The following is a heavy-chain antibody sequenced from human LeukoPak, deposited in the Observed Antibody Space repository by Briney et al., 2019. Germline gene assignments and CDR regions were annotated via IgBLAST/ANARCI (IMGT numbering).Heavy chain of an antibody. V-gene: IGHV4-39*01. CDR2: IYYSGST. CDR3: AGPYSSSIYMDV. Sequence: SETLSLTCTVSGGSISSSSYYWGWIRQPPGKGLEWIGSIYYSGSTYYNPSLKSRVTISVDTSKNQFSLKLSSVTAADTAVYYCAGPYSSSIYMDVWGKETTVTVSS. J-gene: IGHJ6*03. CDR1: GGSISSSSYY. D-gene: IGHD6-6*01.